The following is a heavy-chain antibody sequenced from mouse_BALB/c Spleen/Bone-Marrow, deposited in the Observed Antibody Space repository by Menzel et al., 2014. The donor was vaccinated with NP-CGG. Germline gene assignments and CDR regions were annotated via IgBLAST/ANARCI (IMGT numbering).Heavy chain of an antibody. CDR3: ARQEFAIYWYFDV. Sequence: AQLKESGADLVKPGASAKLSCSASGFNIKDTYMHWVKQRPEQGLEWIGRIDPANGNTKYDPKFQDKATITADTSSNTVDLQLSSLTFEDTAVYYCARQEFAIYWYFDVWGAGTTVTVSS. J-gene: IGHJ1*01. D-gene: IGHD1-3*01. V-gene: IGHV14-3*02. CDR2: IDPANGNT. CDR1: GFNIKDTY.